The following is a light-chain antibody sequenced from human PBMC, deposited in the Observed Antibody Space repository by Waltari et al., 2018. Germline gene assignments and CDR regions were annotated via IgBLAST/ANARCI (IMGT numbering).Light chain of an antibody. CDR2: GAS. J-gene: IGKJ1*01. CDR1: QSVRSNY. Sequence: ELVLTQSQGALSLSPGERASLSCRASQSVRSNYLAWYQQKPGQAPRLLIYGASSRATGIPDRFSGSGSGTDFTLTISRLEPEDFAVYYCQQYGISPWTFGQGTKVEIK. CDR3: QQYGISPWT. V-gene: IGKV3-20*01.